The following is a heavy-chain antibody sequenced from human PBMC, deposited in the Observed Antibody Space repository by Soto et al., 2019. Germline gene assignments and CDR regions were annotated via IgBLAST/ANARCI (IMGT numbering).Heavy chain of an antibody. CDR1: GGSISSYY. Sequence: SETLSLTCTVSGGSISSYYWSWIRQPPGKGLEWIGYIYYSGSTNYNPSLKSRVTISVDTSKNQFSLKLSSVTAADTAVYYCARGLGINWFDPWGQGTLVTVSS. D-gene: IGHD5-12*01. CDR3: ARGLGINWFDP. J-gene: IGHJ5*02. CDR2: IYYSGST. V-gene: IGHV4-59*08.